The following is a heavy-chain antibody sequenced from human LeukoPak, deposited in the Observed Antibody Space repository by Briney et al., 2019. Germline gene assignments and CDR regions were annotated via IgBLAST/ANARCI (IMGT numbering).Heavy chain of an antibody. D-gene: IGHD3-10*01. CDR2: IIPMLGVA. CDR1: GSIFSNYA. Sequence: ASVKVSCKASGSIFSNYAITWVRQAPGQGLEWMGRIIPMLGVANNAENFQDRVTINADKSTNTMYMELSSLRSDDTAVYYCARDTMVGVSLWGQGTMVTVSS. CDR3: ARDTMVGVSL. J-gene: IGHJ3*01. V-gene: IGHV1-69*04.